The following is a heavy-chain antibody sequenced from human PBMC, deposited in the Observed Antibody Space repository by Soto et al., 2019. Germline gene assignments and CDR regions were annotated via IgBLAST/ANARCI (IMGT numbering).Heavy chain of an antibody. CDR2: IYYSGST. Sequence: SETLSLTCTVSGGSVSSGSYYWTWIRQPPGKGLEWIGYIYYSGSTNYNPSLKSRVTISVDTSNNQFSLKPSSVTAVVTAVFYCARCGKHHALRTAMNPMAVWGQGPTV. CDR3: ARCGKHHALRTAMNPMAV. V-gene: IGHV4-61*01. D-gene: IGHD1-1*01. J-gene: IGHJ6*02. CDR1: GGSVSSGSYY.